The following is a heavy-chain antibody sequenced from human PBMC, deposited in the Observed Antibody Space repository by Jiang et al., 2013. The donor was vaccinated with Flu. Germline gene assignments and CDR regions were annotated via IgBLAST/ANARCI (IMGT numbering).Heavy chain of an antibody. D-gene: IGHD3-22*01. CDR2: IYHSGST. CDR3: ARSYDSSGYYRNWFDP. V-gene: IGHV4-30-2*01. Sequence: GSGLVKPSQTLSLTCAVSGGSISSGGYSWSWIRQPPGKGLEWIGYIYHSGSTYYNPSLKSRVTISVDRSKNQFSLKLSSVTAADTAVYYCARSYDSSGYYRNWFDPWGQGTLVTVSS. J-gene: IGHJ5*02. CDR1: GGSISSGGYS.